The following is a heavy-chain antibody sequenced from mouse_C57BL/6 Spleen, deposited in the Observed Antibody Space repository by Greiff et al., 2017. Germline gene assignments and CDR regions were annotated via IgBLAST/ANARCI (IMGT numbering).Heavy chain of an antibody. CDR2: ISSGGSYT. Sequence: DVHLVESGGDLVKPGGSLKLSCAASGFTFSSYGMSWVRQTPDKRLEWVATISSGGSYTYYPDSVKGRFTISRDNAKNTLYLQMSSLKSEDTAMYYCARLITTVVANYYAMDYWGQGTSVTVSS. CDR3: ARLITTVVANYYAMDY. V-gene: IGHV5-6*01. CDR1: GFTFSSYG. D-gene: IGHD1-1*01. J-gene: IGHJ4*01.